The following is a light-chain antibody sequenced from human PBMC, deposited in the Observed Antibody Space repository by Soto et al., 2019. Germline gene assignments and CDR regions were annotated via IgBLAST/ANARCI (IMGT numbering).Light chain of an antibody. CDR3: QQFGGSPQT. CDR2: GAS. J-gene: IGKJ1*01. Sequence: EIVLTQSPGTLSLSPGEGATLSCRASQSVSSYLAWYQQKPGQAPRLLIYGASSRATGIPDRFSGSGSGTDFYLTISRLEPEDFAVYYCQQFGGSPQTFGQGTKVEIK. CDR1: QSVSSY. V-gene: IGKV3-20*01.